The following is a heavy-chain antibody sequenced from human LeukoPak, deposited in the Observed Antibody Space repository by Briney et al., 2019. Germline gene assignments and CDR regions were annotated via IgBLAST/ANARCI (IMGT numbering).Heavy chain of an antibody. J-gene: IGHJ5*02. CDR3: ARDGFWSGYYLGWFDP. CDR1: GGSISSYY. V-gene: IGHV4-59*01. D-gene: IGHD3-3*01. Sequence: SETLSLTCTVSGGSISSYYWSWIRQPPGKGLEWIGYTYYSGSTNFNPSLKSRVTISVDTSKNQFSLKLSSVTAADTAVYYCARDGFWSGYYLGWFDPWGQGTLVTVSS. CDR2: TYYSGST.